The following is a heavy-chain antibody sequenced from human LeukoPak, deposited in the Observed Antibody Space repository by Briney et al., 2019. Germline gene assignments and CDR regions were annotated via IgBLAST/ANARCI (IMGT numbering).Heavy chain of an antibody. CDR1: GGSISSGGYY. Sequence: SETLSLTCTVSGGSISSGGYYWSWIRQHPGKGLEWIGYIYYSGSTYYNPSLKSRVTISVDTSKNQFSLKLSSVTAADTAVYYCARSLVVPAAPFGYWGQGTLVTVSS. CDR2: IYYSGST. V-gene: IGHV4-30-4*08. J-gene: IGHJ4*02. CDR3: ARSLVVPAAPFGY. D-gene: IGHD2-2*01.